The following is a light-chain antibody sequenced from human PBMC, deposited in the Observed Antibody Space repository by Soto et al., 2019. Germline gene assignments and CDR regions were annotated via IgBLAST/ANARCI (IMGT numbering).Light chain of an antibody. Sequence: QSALTQPASVSGSPGQSITISCTGTSSDVGGYNYVSWYQQHPAKVPKLMIYDVSNRSSGVSDRFSGSKSGNTASLTISGLQAEDEADYYCYSYTTSSTYVFGTGTKVTV. CDR2: DVS. V-gene: IGLV2-14*01. J-gene: IGLJ1*01. CDR1: SSDVGGYNY. CDR3: YSYTTSSTYV.